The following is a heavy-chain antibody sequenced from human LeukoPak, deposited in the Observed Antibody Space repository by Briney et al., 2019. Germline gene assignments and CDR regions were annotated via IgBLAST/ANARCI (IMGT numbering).Heavy chain of an antibody. Sequence: GGSLRLSCAASGFTFSSYAMSWVRQAPGRGLEWVSAISGSGGSTYYADSGKGRFTISRDNSKNTLYLQMNSLRAEDTAVYYCARGRTVGLRFLEWPYYFDHWGQGTLVTVSS. D-gene: IGHD3-3*01. J-gene: IGHJ4*02. CDR1: GFTFSSYA. V-gene: IGHV3-23*01. CDR2: ISGSGGST. CDR3: ARGRTVGLRFLEWPYYFDH.